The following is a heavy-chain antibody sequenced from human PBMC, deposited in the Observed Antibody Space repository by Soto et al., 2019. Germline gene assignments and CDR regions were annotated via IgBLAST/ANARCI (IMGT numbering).Heavy chain of an antibody. CDR1: GLNFSSYA. Sequence: GVSLRLPCAASGLNFSSYAMSWVRQAQGKGLEWVSAISGSGGSTYYADSVKGRFTISRDNSKNTLYLQMNSLRAEDTAVYYCAKHAGRWLEEGPFDYWGQGTLVTVSS. CDR2: ISGSGGST. D-gene: IGHD3-10*01. CDR3: AKHAGRWLEEGPFDY. V-gene: IGHV3-23*01. J-gene: IGHJ4*02.